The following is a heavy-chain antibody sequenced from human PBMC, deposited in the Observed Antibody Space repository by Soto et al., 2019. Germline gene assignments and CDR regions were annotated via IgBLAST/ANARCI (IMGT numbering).Heavy chain of an antibody. Sequence: SETLSLTCAVYGGSFSGYYWSWIRRPPGKGLEWIGEINHSGSTNYNPSLKSRVTISVDTSKNQFSLKLSSVTAADTAVYYCARRRIAVAGSSDFDYWGQGTLVTVSS. CDR2: INHSGST. J-gene: IGHJ4*02. CDR1: GGSFSGYY. CDR3: ARRRIAVAGSSDFDY. D-gene: IGHD6-19*01. V-gene: IGHV4-34*01.